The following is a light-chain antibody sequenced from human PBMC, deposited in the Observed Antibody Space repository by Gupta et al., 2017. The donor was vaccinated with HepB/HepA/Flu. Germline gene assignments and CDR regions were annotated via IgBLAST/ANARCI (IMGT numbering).Light chain of an antibody. Sequence: IVLKPSPGTLSLSEGERATLSCRASQSVSSSYLTWYQQKPGQAPRLLIYGASSRATGIPDRFSGSWSGTYFTLTISRLDPEYFAVYYCQQYGSSRTFGQGTKVEIK. V-gene: IGKV3-20*01. J-gene: IGKJ1*01. CDR2: GAS. CDR3: QQYGSSRT. CDR1: QSVSSSY.